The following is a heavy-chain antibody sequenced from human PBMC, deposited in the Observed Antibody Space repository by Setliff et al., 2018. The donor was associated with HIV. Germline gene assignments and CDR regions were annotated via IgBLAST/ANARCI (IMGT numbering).Heavy chain of an antibody. V-gene: IGHV1-3*04. Sequence: GASVKVSCKASGYTFSQYPMHWVRQAPGQRPEWMGWINTGNGNTKYSQKFQDRVTLTRDTSMSTVYMELNSLKSEDTAIYYCAREPPRRRGTVAEDYWGQGTLVTVSS. CDR2: INTGNGNT. D-gene: IGHD1-26*01. J-gene: IGHJ4*02. CDR3: AREPPRRRGTVAEDY. CDR1: GYTFSQYP.